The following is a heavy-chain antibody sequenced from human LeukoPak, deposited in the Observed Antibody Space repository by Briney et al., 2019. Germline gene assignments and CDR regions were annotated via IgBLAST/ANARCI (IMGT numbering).Heavy chain of an antibody. J-gene: IGHJ5*02. Sequence: SETLSLTCAVYNGSFSGYHWSWIRQSPERGLEWIGEVNHGGDTNYNPSPRSRVAISLDTSKNHFSLKLRSVTAADTAVYNCARAAWNGGGGFDPWCQGTLVTVSS. CDR3: ARAAWNGGGGFDP. CDR2: VNHGGDT. V-gene: IGHV4-34*01. CDR1: NGSFSGYH. D-gene: IGHD3-16*01.